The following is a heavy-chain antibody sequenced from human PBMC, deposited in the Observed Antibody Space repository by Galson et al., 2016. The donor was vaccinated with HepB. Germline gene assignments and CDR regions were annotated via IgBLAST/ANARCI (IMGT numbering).Heavy chain of an antibody. Sequence: SLRLSCAASGFSFSDYSMNWIRQTPGKGLEWISYISNTSETIYYAASVKGRFTISRDNAKKSLYLQMNSLRDEETALYSCARNLLVARRPESWFAPWGQGTLVTVSS. CDR3: ARNLLVARRPESWFAP. CDR1: GFSFSDYS. D-gene: IGHD2-21*01. V-gene: IGHV3-48*02. CDR2: ISNTSETI. J-gene: IGHJ5*02.